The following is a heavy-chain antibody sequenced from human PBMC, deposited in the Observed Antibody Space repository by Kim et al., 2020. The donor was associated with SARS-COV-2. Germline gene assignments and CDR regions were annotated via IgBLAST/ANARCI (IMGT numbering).Heavy chain of an antibody. CDR1: GFTVSSNY. D-gene: IGHD2-15*01. Sequence: GGSLRLSCAASGFTVSSNYMSWVRQAPGKGLEWVSVIYSGGSTYYADSVKGRFTISRDNSKNTLYLQMNSLRAEDTAVYYCAREGKNSFLYYYYGMDVWGQGTTVTVSS. J-gene: IGHJ6*02. V-gene: IGHV3-53*01. CDR2: IYSGGST. CDR3: AREGKNSFLYYYYGMDV.